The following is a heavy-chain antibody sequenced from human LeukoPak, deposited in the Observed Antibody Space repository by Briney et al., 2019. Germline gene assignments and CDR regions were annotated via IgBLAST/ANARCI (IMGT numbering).Heavy chain of an antibody. J-gene: IGHJ6*03. Sequence: GESLKISCKGSGYSFTSYWIGWVRQMPGKGLEWIGIIYPGDSDTRYSPSFQGQVTISADKSISTAYLQWSSLKASDTAMYYCARAFDCSGGSRYYYMDVWGKGTTVTVSS. D-gene: IGHD2-15*01. V-gene: IGHV5-51*01. CDR1: GYSFTSYW. CDR3: ARAFDCSGGSRYYYMDV. CDR2: IYPGDSDT.